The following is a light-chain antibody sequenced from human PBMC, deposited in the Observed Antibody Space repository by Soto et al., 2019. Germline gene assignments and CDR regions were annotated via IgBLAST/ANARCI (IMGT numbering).Light chain of an antibody. J-gene: IGLJ1*01. Sequence: QSVLTQPASVSGSPGQSITISCTGTSSDVGGYNYVSWYQQHPGKAPKLMIYEVSNWPSGVSNRFSGSKSGNTASLTISGLQAEDEAHYYCSSYTSSSTLYVFGTGTKLTVL. CDR3: SSYTSSSTLYV. V-gene: IGLV2-14*01. CDR1: SSDVGGYNY. CDR2: EVS.